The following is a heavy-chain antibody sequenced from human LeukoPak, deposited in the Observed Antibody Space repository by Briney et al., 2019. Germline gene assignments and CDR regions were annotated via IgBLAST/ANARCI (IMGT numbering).Heavy chain of an antibody. D-gene: IGHD3-22*01. V-gene: IGHV3-64*01. J-gene: IGHJ5*02. CDR2: ISSNGGST. Sequence: GGSLRLSCAASGFTFSSYAMHWVRQAPGKGREYVSAISSNGGSTYYANSVKGRFTISRDNSKNTLYLQMGSLRAEDMAVYYCARGPSSGYYYGWFDPWGQGTLVTVSS. CDR1: GFTFSSYA. CDR3: ARGPSSGYYYGWFDP.